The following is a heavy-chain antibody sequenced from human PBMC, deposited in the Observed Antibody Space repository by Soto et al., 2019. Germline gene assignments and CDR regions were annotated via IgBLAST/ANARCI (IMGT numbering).Heavy chain of an antibody. CDR1: GFSLSNARMG. J-gene: IGHJ4*02. D-gene: IGHD6-19*01. CDR3: ARIVHSSGWSYFDY. V-gene: IGHV2-26*01. Sequence: GSGPTLVNPTETLTLTCTVSGFSLSNARMGVSWIRQPPGKALEWLAHIFSNDEKSYSTSLKSRLTISKGTSKSQVVLTMTNMDPVDTATYYCARIVHSSGWSYFDYWGQGTLVTVSS. CDR2: IFSNDEK.